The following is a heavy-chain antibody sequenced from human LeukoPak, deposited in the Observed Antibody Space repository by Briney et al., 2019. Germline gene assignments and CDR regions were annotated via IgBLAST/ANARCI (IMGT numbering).Heavy chain of an antibody. Sequence: SETLSLTCTVSVGSISSYYWSWIRQPPGKGLEWIGYIYYRVSTNYNPSLKSRVTISVDTSKNQFSLKLSSVTAADTAVYYCAAQHLITMSFDYWGQGTLVTVSS. V-gene: IGHV4-59*08. D-gene: IGHD3-22*01. J-gene: IGHJ4*02. CDR3: AAQHLITMSFDY. CDR1: VGSISSYY. CDR2: IYYRVST.